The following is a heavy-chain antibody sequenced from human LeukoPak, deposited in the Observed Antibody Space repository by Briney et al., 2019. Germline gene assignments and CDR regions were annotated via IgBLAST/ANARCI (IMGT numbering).Heavy chain of an antibody. J-gene: IGHJ4*02. V-gene: IGHV4-59*01. Sequence: SETLSLTCTVSGGSISSYYWSWIRQPPGKGLEWIGYIYYSGSTNYNPSLKSRVNISVDTSKNQFSLKLSSVTAADTAVYYCARGNVDTAMVWFDYWGQGTLVTVSS. D-gene: IGHD5-18*01. CDR3: ARGNVDTAMVWFDY. CDR1: GGSISSYY. CDR2: IYYSGST.